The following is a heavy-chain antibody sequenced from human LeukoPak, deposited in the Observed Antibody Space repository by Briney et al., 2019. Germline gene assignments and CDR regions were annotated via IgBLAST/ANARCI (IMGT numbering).Heavy chain of an antibody. D-gene: IGHD3-22*01. Sequence: SETLSLTCTVSGGSISSYYWSWIRQPPGKGLEWIGYFYYSGSTNYNPSLKSRVTISVDTSKNQFSLKLSSVTAADTAVYFCATTPNFGSGYPRYFFDYWGQGILVTVSS. CDR1: GGSISSYY. J-gene: IGHJ4*02. V-gene: IGHV4-59*12. CDR2: FYYSGST. CDR3: ATTPNFGSGYPRYFFDY.